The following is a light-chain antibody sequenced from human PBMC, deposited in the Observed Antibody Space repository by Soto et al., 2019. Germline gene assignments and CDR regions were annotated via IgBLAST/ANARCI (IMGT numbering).Light chain of an antibody. CDR3: QQDNTYPLT. Sequence: DIQMTQSPSTLSASVGDRVTITCRASQTISTWLAWDQQKPGKAPKVLIFDASTLDGGVPSRFSGRRSGTDFTLTISSLQPSDFATYYCQQDNTYPLTFGGGTKVEI. CDR2: DAS. J-gene: IGKJ4*01. CDR1: QTISTW. V-gene: IGKV1-5*01.